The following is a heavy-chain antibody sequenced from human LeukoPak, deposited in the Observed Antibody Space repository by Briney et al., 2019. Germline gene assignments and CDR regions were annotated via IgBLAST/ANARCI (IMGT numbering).Heavy chain of an antibody. V-gene: IGHV3-23*01. CDR3: ALGRSFDY. D-gene: IGHD3-3*01. J-gene: IGHJ4*02. CDR1: GITFSNYA. Sequence: GGSLRLSCAASGITFSNYAMSWVRQAPGKGLEWVSAISGTGGNTYYADSVKGRFTISRDNSKNTLHLQMNSLRAEDTAVYYCALGRSFDYWGQGTLVTVSS. CDR2: ISGTGGNT.